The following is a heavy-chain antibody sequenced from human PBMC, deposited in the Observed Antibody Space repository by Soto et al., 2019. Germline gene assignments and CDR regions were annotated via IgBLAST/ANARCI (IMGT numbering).Heavy chain of an antibody. CDR3: ASGPYYYDSSQTLPRQNDDAFDI. J-gene: IGHJ3*02. Sequence: PSETLSLTCAVYGGSFSGYYWSWIRQPPGKGLEWIGEINHSGSTNYNPSLKSRVTISVDTSKNQFSLKLSSVTAADTAVYYCASGPYYYDSSQTLPRQNDDAFDIWGQGTMVTVSS. CDR1: GGSFSGYY. V-gene: IGHV4-34*01. D-gene: IGHD3-22*01. CDR2: INHSGST.